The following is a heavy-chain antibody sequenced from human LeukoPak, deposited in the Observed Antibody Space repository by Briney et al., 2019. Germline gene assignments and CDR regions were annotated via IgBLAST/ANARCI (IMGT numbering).Heavy chain of an antibody. CDR1: GFTVSSNY. Sequence: PGGSLRLSCAASGFTVSSNYMSWVRQALGKGLEWVSVIYSGGSTYYADSVKGRFTISRDNSKNTLYLQMNSLRAEDTAVYYCARLQDFWSGYAFDIWGQGTMVTVSS. CDR3: ARLQDFWSGYAFDI. J-gene: IGHJ3*02. CDR2: IYSGGST. D-gene: IGHD3-3*01. V-gene: IGHV3-53*01.